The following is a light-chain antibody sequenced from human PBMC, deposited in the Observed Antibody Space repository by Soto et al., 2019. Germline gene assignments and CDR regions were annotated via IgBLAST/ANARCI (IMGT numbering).Light chain of an antibody. CDR1: QSISNS. Sequence: DIQVTQAPSSLSASVGDRVTITCRASQSISNSVNWYQQKPGKAPKLLIYAASSLLSGVPSRFSGRGSGTDFTLTISSLQPEDFATYYCQQSYSTLWTFGQGTKVEIK. CDR3: QQSYSTLWT. V-gene: IGKV1-39*01. CDR2: AAS. J-gene: IGKJ1*01.